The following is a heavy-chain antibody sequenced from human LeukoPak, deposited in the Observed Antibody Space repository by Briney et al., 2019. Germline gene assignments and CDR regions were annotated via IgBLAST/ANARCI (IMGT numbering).Heavy chain of an antibody. CDR2: IIPIFGTA. D-gene: IGHD1-1*01. CDR1: GGTFSSYA. CDR3: ARANWNGNWFDP. J-gene: IGHJ5*02. V-gene: IGHV1-69*13. Sequence: SVKVSCKASGGTFSSYAISWVRQAPGQGLEWMGGIIPIFGTANYAQKFQDRVTITADESTSTAYMELSSPRSEDTAVYYCARANWNGNWFDPWGQGTLVTVSS.